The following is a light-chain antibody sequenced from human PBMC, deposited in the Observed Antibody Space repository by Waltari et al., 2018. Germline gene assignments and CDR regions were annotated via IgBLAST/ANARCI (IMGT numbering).Light chain of an antibody. CDR2: GAS. CDR3: QHYLRLPVT. V-gene: IGKV3-20*01. CDR1: QSVTRA. J-gene: IGKJ1*01. Sequence: DIVLTQSPCTLSLSPGESATLSCRTSQSVTRALAWYHQKPGQAPRLLIYGASNRAIGIPDRFSGSGSGTDFSLTISSLEPEDFAVYYCQHYLRLPVTFGQGTKVEVK.